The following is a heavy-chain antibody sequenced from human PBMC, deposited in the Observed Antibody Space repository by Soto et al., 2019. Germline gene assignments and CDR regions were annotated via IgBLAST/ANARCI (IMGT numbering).Heavy chain of an antibody. V-gene: IGHV1-46*03. Sequence: ASVKVSCKASGYTFTSHYMHWVRQAPGEGLEWMGIINPSGSSTTYAQKFQGRVTMTRDTSTSTVYMELSSLRSEDTAVYYCGRDLFHYYYGMDVWGQGTTVTVSS. CDR2: INPSGSST. CDR1: GYTFTSHY. J-gene: IGHJ6*02. CDR3: GRDLFHYYYGMDV.